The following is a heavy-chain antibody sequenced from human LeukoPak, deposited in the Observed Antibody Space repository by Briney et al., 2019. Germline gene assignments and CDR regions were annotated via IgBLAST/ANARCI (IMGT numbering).Heavy chain of an antibody. J-gene: IGHJ4*02. V-gene: IGHV3-23*01. CDR2: ISGSGSST. CDR3: ARVSGYYFNYFDY. D-gene: IGHD3-22*01. CDR1: GFTFSSYA. Sequence: GGSLRLSCAASGFTFSSYAMSWVRQAPGKGLEWVSAISGSGSSTYYADSVKGRFTISRDNSKNTLYLQINSLRAEDTAVYYCARVSGYYFNYFDYWGQGTLVTVSS.